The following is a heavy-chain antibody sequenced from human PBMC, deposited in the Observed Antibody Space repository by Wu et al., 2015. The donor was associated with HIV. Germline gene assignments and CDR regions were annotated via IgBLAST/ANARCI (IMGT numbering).Heavy chain of an antibody. V-gene: IGHV1-2*02. J-gene: IGHJ3*02. CDR1: GYTFTGYY. Sequence: QVQLVQSGAEVKKPGASVKVSCKASGYTFTGYYMHWVRQAPGQGLEWMGWINPNSGGTNYAQKFQGRVTMTRDTSISTAYMELSRLRSDDTAVYYCARWAYCGGDWRVTMIVVPMMSFDIVGPRD. D-gene: IGHD2-21*02. CDR3: ARWAYCGGDWRVTMIVVPMMSFDI. CDR2: INPNSGGT.